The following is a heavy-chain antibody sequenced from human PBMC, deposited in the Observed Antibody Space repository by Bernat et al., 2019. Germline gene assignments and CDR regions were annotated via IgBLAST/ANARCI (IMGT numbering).Heavy chain of an antibody. D-gene: IGHD5/OR15-5a*01. CDR2: IRYAGSDK. CDR1: GFLFSNYA. CDR3: ANVYISHAFDI. V-gene: IGHV3-30*02. J-gene: IGHJ3*02. Sequence: QVQLVESGGGVVQPGGSLRLSCAASGFLFSNYAMHWVRQAPGKGLEWVAFIRYAGSDKYYADSVTGRFSRGRDKHKNTLYLHIDSLMAEDTAVYYCANVYISHAFDIWGGGTLVTVSS.